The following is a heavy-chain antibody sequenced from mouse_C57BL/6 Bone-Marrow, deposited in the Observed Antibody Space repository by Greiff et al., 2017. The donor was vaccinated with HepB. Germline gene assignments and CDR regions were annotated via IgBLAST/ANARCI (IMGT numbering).Heavy chain of an antibody. J-gene: IGHJ4*01. CDR2: INPSNGGT. D-gene: IGHD2-4*01. CDR3: ARTGMYDYDDGWSSAMDY. Sequence: QVQLQQSGTELVKPGASVKLSCKASGYTFTSYWMHWVKQRPGQGLEWIGNINPSNGGTNYNEKFKSKATLTVDKSSSTAYMQLSSLTSEDSAVYYCARTGMYDYDDGWSSAMDYWGQGTSVTVSS. V-gene: IGHV1-53*01. CDR1: GYTFTSYW.